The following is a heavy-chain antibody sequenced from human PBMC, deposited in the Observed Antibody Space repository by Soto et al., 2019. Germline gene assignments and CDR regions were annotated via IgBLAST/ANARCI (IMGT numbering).Heavy chain of an antibody. CDR2: IVPIFGTA. V-gene: IGHV1-69*13. CDR1: GGTFSSYA. CDR3: ARDLGRRDGYKTFDY. J-gene: IGHJ4*02. Sequence: ASVKVSCKASGGTFSSYAISWVRQAPGQGLEWMGGIVPIFGTANYAQKFQGRVTITADESTSTAYMELSSLRSEDTAVYYCARDLGRRDGYKTFDYWGQGTLVTVSS. D-gene: IGHD5-12*01.